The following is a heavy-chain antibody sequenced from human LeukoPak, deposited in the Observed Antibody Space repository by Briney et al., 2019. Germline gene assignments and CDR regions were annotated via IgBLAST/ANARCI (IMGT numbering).Heavy chain of an antibody. CDR2: IWYDESNK. D-gene: IGHD3-3*01. Sequence: GGSLRLSCAASGFTFSSYGMHWVRQAPGKGLEWVAVIWYDESNKYYADSVKGRFTISRDNSKNTLYLQMNSLRAEDTAVYYCARDLLLEWLLFDYYYYGMDVWGQGTTVTVSS. CDR1: GFTFSSYG. V-gene: IGHV3-33*01. J-gene: IGHJ6*02. CDR3: ARDLLLEWLLFDYYYYGMDV.